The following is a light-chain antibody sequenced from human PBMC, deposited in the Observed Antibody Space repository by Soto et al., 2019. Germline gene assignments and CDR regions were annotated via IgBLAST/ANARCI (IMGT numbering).Light chain of an antibody. V-gene: IGKV3-20*01. J-gene: IGKJ5*01. CDR2: GAS. CDR1: VTVATN. CDR3: QQYGTSAIT. Sequence: EIVLTQSPGIRSLCPGERGGVCCRASVTVATNVAWYQQTPGQAPRLLMSGASTRAAGIPDRFSGDGSGTDFTLTISRLEPEDFAVYYCQQYGTSAITFGQGTRLEIK.